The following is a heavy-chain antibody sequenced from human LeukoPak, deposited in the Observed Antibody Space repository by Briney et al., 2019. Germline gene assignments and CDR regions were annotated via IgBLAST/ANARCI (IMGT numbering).Heavy chain of an antibody. CDR2: IWRNWGST. CDR1: GFTLSNYA. CDR3: ARDLYQGGY. Sequence: GGSLRLSCTASGFTLSNYAMNGVLQSPGRGLAGVCSIWRNWGSTNCADSVKGRLTMSRDNANNALYLQMYELRGDDTAVYYCARDLYQGGYWGQGPLVTVPS. D-gene: IGHD2-2*01. J-gene: IGHJ4*02. V-gene: IGHV3-23*01.